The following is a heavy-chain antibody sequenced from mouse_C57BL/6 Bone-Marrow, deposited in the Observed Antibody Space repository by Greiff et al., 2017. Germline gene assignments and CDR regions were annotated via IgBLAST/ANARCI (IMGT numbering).Heavy chain of an antibody. D-gene: IGHD1-1*01. Sequence: EVQLQQSGTVLARPGASVKMSCKTSGYTFTSYWMHWVKQRPGQGLEWIGAIYPGNSETSYNQKFKGKAKLTAVTSASTAYMELSSLTNEDSAVYYCTRAVYYYGSSPWFAYWGQGTLVTVSA. CDR2: IYPGNSET. V-gene: IGHV1-5*01. CDR1: GYTFTSYW. CDR3: TRAVYYYGSSPWFAY. J-gene: IGHJ3*01.